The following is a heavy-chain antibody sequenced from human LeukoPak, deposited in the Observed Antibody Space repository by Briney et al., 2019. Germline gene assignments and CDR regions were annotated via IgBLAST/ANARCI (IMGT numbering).Heavy chain of an antibody. J-gene: IGHJ4*02. CDR1: GFTFSNYW. D-gene: IGHD6-13*01. V-gene: IGHV3-7*05. Sequence: GGSLRLSCAASGFTFSNYWMSWVRQAPGKGLEWVANIKEDGSEKNYVDSVKGRFTVSKDNAKNSLYLQMNSLRGDDAAIYYCARDWGAAGLWDYWGQGTLVTVSS. CDR2: IKEDGSEK. CDR3: ARDWGAAGLWDY.